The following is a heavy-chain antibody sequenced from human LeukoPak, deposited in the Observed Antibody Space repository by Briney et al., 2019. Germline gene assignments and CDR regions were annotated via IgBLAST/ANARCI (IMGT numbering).Heavy chain of an antibody. V-gene: IGHV4-39*07. D-gene: IGHD4/OR15-4a*01. CDR3: ARESDYDKSSYGMDV. J-gene: IGHJ6*02. CDR1: GGSISSPSYY. Sequence: SETLSLTCTVSGGSISSPSYYWGWIRQPPGKGLEWIGSIHYSGSTYYNPSLKSRVTISVDTSKNQFSLKLSSVTAADTAVYYCARESDYDKSSYGMDVWGQGTTVTVSS. CDR2: IHYSGST.